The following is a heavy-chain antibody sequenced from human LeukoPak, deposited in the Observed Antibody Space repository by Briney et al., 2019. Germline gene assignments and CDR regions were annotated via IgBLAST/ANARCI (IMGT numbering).Heavy chain of an antibody. V-gene: IGHV4-59*08. CDR1: GGSISSYY. Sequence: SETLSLTCTVSGGSISSYYWSWIRQPPGKGLEWIGYIYYSGSTNYNPSLKSRVTISVDTSKNQFSLKLSSVTAADTAVYYCARQHGSGSPFDYCGQGTLVTVSS. CDR3: ARQHGSGSPFDY. D-gene: IGHD3-10*01. J-gene: IGHJ4*02. CDR2: IYYSGST.